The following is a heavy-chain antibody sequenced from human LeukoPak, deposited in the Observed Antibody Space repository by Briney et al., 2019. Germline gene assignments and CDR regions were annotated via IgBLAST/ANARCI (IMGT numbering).Heavy chain of an antibody. Sequence: SQTLSLTCTVSGDSISSGNYYWSCIRQPAGKGLECIGRIWADGAPTYRPSLKSRVTISVDTSKNQFSLRLSSVTAADTAVYYCARGRDSRGYQFMGFDSWGQGNLVTVSS. CDR1: GDSISSGNYY. J-gene: IGHJ4*02. CDR3: ARGRDSRGYQFMGFDS. CDR2: IWADGAP. D-gene: IGHD3-22*01. V-gene: IGHV4-61*02.